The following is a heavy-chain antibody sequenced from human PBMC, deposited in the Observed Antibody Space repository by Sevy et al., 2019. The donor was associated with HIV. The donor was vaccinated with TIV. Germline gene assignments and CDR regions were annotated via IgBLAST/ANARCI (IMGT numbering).Heavy chain of an antibody. CDR3: TRDTWELLTGSAYYYSGMDV. J-gene: IGHJ6*02. CDR1: GYNFNIYT. CDR2: ISPYDGDP. D-gene: IGHD1-26*01. V-gene: IGHV1-18*01. Sequence: ASVKVSCQSSGYNFNIYTIHWVRQARGQGLEWVGRISPYDGDPDYAHNFHGRVSLTMDTSTSTAYLGLTSLRSDDTAVYFCTRDTWELLTGSAYYYSGMDVWGQGTTVTVSS.